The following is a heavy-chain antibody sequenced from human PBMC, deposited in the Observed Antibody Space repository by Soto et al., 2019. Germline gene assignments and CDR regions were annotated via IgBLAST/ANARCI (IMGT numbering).Heavy chain of an antibody. CDR1: GGSFSGYY. V-gene: IGHV4-34*01. J-gene: IGHJ6*03. D-gene: IGHD3-10*01. Sequence: QVQLQQWGAGLLKPSETLSLTCAVYGGSFSGYYWSWIRQPPGKGLEWIGEIDHSGSTNYNPSLKSRVTISVDTSKNQFCLKLSSVTAAATAVYYCARGLFLWYGDLPRRGDHYYYMDVWGMGTTVTVSS. CDR3: ARGLFLWYGDLPRRGDHYYYMDV. CDR2: IDHSGST.